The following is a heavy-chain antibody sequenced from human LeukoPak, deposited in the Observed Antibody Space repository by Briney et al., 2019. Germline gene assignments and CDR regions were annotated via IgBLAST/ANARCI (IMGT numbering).Heavy chain of an antibody. Sequence: GGSLRLSCAASGFTFSNYWMSWVRQAPGKGLEWVANIKQDGNEKYYVDSVKGRFTISRDNAKNSLYLQMNSLRAEDTAVYYCAGIAAAGDAFDIWGQGTMVTVSS. CDR3: AGIAAAGDAFDI. CDR2: IKQDGNEK. V-gene: IGHV3-7*01. J-gene: IGHJ3*02. D-gene: IGHD6-13*01. CDR1: GFTFSNYW.